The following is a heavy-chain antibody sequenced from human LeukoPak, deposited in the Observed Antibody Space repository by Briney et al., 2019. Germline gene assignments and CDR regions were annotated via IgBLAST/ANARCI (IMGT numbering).Heavy chain of an antibody. V-gene: IGHV4-31*11. CDR3: ARAPINWNAFDY. CDR2: IYYSGST. J-gene: IGHJ4*02. CDR1: GGSISSGGYY. D-gene: IGHD1-20*01. Sequence: PSETLSLTCAVSGGSISSGGYYWSWIRQHPGKGLEWIGYIYYSGSTYYNPSLKSRVTISVDTSKNQFSLKLSSVTAADTAVYYCARAPINWNAFDYWGQGTLVTVSS.